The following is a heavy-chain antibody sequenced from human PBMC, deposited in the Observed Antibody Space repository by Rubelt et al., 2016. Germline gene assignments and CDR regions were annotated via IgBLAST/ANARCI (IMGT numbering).Heavy chain of an antibody. J-gene: IGHJ6*03. Sequence: QVQLLQWGAGLLKPSETLSLTCVVSGASVSSHYWSWIRQPPGRGLEWIAYTSYNWGPVYNPSLTGRGTLSLDTSKNQLSLKLNAVTAADTAVYYCARRRFGELLNYYYYYMDVWGKGTTVTVSS. D-gene: IGHD3-10*01. CDR1: GASVSSHY. CDR3: ARRRFGELLNYYYYYMDV. CDR2: TSYNWGP. V-gene: IGHV4-59*02.